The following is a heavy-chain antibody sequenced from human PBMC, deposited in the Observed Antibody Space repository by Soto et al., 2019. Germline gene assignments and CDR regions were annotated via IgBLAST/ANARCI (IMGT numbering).Heavy chain of an antibody. J-gene: IGHJ3*02. V-gene: IGHV1-18*01. CDR1: GYTSTTYG. CDR2: ISAYNGNT. CDR3: ARGSRYIAARNDAFDI. D-gene: IGHD6-6*01. Sequence: QVHLVKSGAEVKKPGASVKVSCKASGYTSTTYGISWVRQAPAQGLEWMGWISAYNGNTKYAQKFHDRVTMTTDTSTSTAYRELRSLTSDDTAMYYCARGSRYIAARNDAFDIWGRGTMVTVSS.